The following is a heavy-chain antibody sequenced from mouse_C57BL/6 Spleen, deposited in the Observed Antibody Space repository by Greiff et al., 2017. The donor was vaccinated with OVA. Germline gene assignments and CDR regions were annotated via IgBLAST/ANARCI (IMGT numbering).Heavy chain of an antibody. CDR2: IYPRSGNT. V-gene: IGHV1-81*01. Sequence: QVQLKQSGAELARPGASVKLSCKASGYTFTSYGISWVKQRPGQGLEWIGEIYPRSGNTYYNEKFKGKATLTADKSSSTAYMELRSLTSEDSAVYFCAAKLGNYAMDYWGQGTSVTVSS. J-gene: IGHJ4*01. CDR1: GYTFTSYG. D-gene: IGHD4-1*01. CDR3: AAKLGNYAMDY.